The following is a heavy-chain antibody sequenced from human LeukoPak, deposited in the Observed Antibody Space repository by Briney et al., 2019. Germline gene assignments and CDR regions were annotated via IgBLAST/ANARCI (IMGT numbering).Heavy chain of an antibody. Sequence: GGSLRLSCAASGFTFSSYSMNWVRQAPGKGLEWVSYIISSSTTIYYADSLKGRFTISRDNAKNSLYLQVNSLRAEDTAVYYCAREFYGGNSADYWGQGTLVTVSS. V-gene: IGHV3-48*04. CDR1: GFTFSSYS. J-gene: IGHJ4*02. CDR3: AREFYGGNSADY. D-gene: IGHD4-23*01. CDR2: IISSSTTI.